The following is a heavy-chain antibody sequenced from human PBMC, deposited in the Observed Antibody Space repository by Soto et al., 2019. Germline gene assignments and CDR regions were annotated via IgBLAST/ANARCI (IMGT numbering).Heavy chain of an antibody. V-gene: IGHV3-11*05. J-gene: IGHJ5*01. CDR2: ISSGGTYT. D-gene: IGHD6-19*01. CDR1: GFTFSDYY. Sequence: QVQLVESGGGLVKPGGSLRLSCAASGFTFSDYYMSWIRQAPGKGLEWVSYISSGGTYTNYADSGKGRFTISRDNAKNTLYLQTNSLRAEDTAVYYWARYSSGCSLGGFDSWGQGTLVTVSS. CDR3: ARYSSGCSLGGFDS.